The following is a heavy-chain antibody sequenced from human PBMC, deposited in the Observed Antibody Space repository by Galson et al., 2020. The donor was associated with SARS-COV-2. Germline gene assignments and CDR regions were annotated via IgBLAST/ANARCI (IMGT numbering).Heavy chain of an antibody. Sequence: GESLKISCAASGFTFSNAWMSWVRQAPGKGLEWVGRVKSKTDGGTTDYAAPVKGRFIISRDDSKNTSYLQMDSLKTEDTAVYYCTWTTVTLQWDFWGQGTQVTVSS. CDR2: VKSKTDGGTT. J-gene: IGHJ4*02. CDR3: TWTTVTLQWDF. CDR1: GFTFSNAW. V-gene: IGHV3-15*01. D-gene: IGHD4-17*01.